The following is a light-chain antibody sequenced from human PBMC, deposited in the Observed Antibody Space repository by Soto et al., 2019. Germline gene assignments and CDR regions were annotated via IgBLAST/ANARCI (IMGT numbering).Light chain of an antibody. CDR3: QHYQRFSRT. J-gene: IGKJ1*01. CDR1: ESFSRW. Sequence: DIQMTQSPTTLSASVGDRVTITCRANESFSRWLAWYQQKPGKAPKLLIYQASRLQSGVPSRFSGSGSGTEFTLTISSLQPDDLATYYCQHYQRFSRTFGRGTKVDTK. CDR2: QAS. V-gene: IGKV1-5*03.